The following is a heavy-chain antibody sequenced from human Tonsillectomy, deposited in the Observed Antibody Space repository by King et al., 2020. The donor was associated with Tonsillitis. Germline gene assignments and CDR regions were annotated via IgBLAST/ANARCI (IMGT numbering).Heavy chain of an antibody. D-gene: IGHD3-10*01. V-gene: IGHV1-2*02. CDR2: INPDSSGT. CDR3: ARAMVRGLITSYYLDY. J-gene: IGHJ4*02. CDR1: GYTFTDYY. Sequence: QLVQSGAEVKKPGASVKVSCKASGYTFTDYYIHWVRQAPGQGLEWMGWINPDSSGTKYAEKFQGSVTMTRDTSISTAYMELSRLRSDDTAVYYCARAMVRGLITSYYLDYWGQGTLVTVSS.